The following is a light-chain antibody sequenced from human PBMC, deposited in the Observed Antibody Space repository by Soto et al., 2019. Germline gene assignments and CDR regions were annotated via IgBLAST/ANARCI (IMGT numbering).Light chain of an antibody. CDR2: GAS. V-gene: IGKV3-20*01. Sequence: EIVLTQTTGTLSLSPGESATLSCRASQSVSSNYLAWYQQKPGQAPRLLIYGASSRATGIPDRFSGSGSGTDFTLTIRRLEPEDFAVYYCQQYGRSGTFGQGTKVAIK. J-gene: IGKJ1*01. CDR3: QQYGRSGT. CDR1: QSVSSNY.